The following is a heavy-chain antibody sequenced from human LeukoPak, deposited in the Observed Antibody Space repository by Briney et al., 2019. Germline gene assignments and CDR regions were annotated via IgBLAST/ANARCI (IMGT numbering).Heavy chain of an antibody. J-gene: IGHJ4*02. CDR2: MNQDGSEK. Sequence: PGGSLRLSCVASGFTFSNHWMNWVRQAPGKGLECVANMNQDGSEKNYVDSVKGRFTISRDNAKNSLYLQMNSLRVEDTAVYYCVRGTGYWGQGTLVTVSS. CDR3: VRGTGY. V-gene: IGHV3-7*04. CDR1: GFTFSNHW. D-gene: IGHD2-8*02.